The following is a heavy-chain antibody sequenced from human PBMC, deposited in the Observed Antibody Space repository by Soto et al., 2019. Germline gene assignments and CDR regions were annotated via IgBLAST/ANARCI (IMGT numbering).Heavy chain of an antibody. CDR1: GFTFSSYW. CDR2: INGDGSRM. V-gene: IGHV3-74*01. CDR3: PAVVVPAIQGNDAFDI. J-gene: IGHJ3*02. D-gene: IGHD2-21*02. Sequence: QPGGSLRLSCAASGFTFSSYWMHWVRQAPGKGLVWVSRINGDGSRMNYADSVKGRFTISRDNAKNTVNLQMNSLRGEDTAAYYCPAVVVPAIQGNDAFDIWGQGTMVTVSS.